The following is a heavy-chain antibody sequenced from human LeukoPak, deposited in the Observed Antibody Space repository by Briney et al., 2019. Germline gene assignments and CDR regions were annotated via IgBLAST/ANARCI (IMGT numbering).Heavy chain of an antibody. D-gene: IGHD3-10*01. CDR3: ATHSATMVRGVIPYYYYMDV. Sequence: ASVKVSCKASGGTFSSYAISWVRQAPGQGLEWMGRIIPILGIANYAQKFQGRVTITADKSTSTAYMELSSLRSEDTAVYYCATHSATMVRGVIPYYYYMDVWGKGTTVTVSS. J-gene: IGHJ6*03. V-gene: IGHV1-69*04. CDR1: GGTFSSYA. CDR2: IIPILGIA.